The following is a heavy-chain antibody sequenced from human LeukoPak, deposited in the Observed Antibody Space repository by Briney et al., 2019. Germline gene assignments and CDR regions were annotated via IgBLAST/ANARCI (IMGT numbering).Heavy chain of an antibody. CDR2: ISYSGDT. D-gene: IGHD4-23*01. CDR3: ARSPMNSAFRGFDI. Sequence: SETLSLTCTVSSGSISSYYWSWIRQPPGKGLEWIGYISYSGDTNYNPSLKSRVTISVDTSKNQFSLKLSSVTAADTAVYSCARSPMNSAFRGFDIWGQGTMVTVSS. J-gene: IGHJ3*02. V-gene: IGHV4-59*08. CDR1: SGSISSYY.